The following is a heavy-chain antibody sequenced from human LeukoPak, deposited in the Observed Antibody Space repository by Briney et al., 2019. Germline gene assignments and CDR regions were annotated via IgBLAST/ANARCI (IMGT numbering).Heavy chain of an antibody. J-gene: IGHJ5*02. CDR1: GFSFTSYG. D-gene: IGHD2/OR15-2a*01. CDR2: IWYHGGNE. V-gene: IGHV3-33*01. Sequence: GGSLRLSCAASGFSFTSYGMHWVRQAPGKGLEWVAVIWYHGGNENYADSVKGRFTISRDTSKNTLYLQMNSRRAEDTAMYYCARDVDTTSHLNWFDPWGQGTLVTVSS. CDR3: ARDVDTTSHLNWFDP.